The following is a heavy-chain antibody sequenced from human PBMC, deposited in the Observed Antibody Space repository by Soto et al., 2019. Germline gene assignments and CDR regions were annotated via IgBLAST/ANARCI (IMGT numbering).Heavy chain of an antibody. D-gene: IGHD6-13*01. CDR2: IYYTGST. CDR3: AKYRRTEAEGFTLDY. Sequence: SETLSVTCTVSGDSINNYYWSWIRQPPGKRLEWIGYIYYTGSTTYNPSLESRVTMSVDTSKNQFSLKLSSVNAADTAVYYCAKYRRTEAEGFTLDYWGRGTLVTVSS. J-gene: IGHJ4*02. CDR1: GDSINNYY. V-gene: IGHV4-59*01.